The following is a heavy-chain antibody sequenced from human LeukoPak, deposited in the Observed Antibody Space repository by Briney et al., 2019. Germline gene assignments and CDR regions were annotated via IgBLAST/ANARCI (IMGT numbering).Heavy chain of an antibody. D-gene: IGHD2-8*01. V-gene: IGHV3-23*01. CDR3: GIMATAHLKY. CDR2: ISGSGGST. Sequence: PGGSLRLSCAVSGITLSNYGMSWVRQAPGKGLEWVAGISGSGGSTTYAGSVKGRFTISRDNSKNTLYLQMNSLRAEDTAVYYCGIMATAHLKYWGQGTLVTVAS. J-gene: IGHJ4*02. CDR1: GITLSNYG.